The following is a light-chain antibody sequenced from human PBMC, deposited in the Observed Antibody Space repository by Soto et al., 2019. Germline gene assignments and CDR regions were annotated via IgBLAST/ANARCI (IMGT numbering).Light chain of an antibody. J-gene: IGKJ1*01. CDR1: QSVISNY. V-gene: IGKV3-20*01. Sequence: IMLKQSPDTLSLTQGERATLSCSASQSVISNYLAWYQQKLGQAPRLLIYDASRRATGIPDRFSGSGSGTDFTLTISRLEPEDFVVYYCQQYGRSPTFGQGTKVDVK. CDR3: QQYGRSPT. CDR2: DAS.